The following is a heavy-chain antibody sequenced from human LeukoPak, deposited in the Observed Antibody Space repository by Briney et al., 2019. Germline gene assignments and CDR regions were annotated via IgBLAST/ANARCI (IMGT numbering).Heavy chain of an antibody. J-gene: IGHJ6*03. Sequence: PSETLSLTCAVYGGSFSGYYWSWIRQPPGKGLEWIGEINHSGSTNYNPSLKSRVTISVDTSKNQFSLKLSSVTAEDTAMYYCARDVVPYSYYYMHVWGKGTTVTVSS. D-gene: IGHD2-21*01. V-gene: IGHV4-34*01. CDR3: ARDVVPYSYYYMHV. CDR2: INHSGST. CDR1: GGSFSGYY.